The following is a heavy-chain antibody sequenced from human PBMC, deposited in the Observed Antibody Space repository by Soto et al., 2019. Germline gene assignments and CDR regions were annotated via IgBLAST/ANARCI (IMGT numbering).Heavy chain of an antibody. D-gene: IGHD3-22*01. CDR2: IYYSGST. CDR3: ARHSSGYPLAPDY. J-gene: IGHJ4*02. V-gene: IGHV4-31*03. Sequence: QVQLQESGPGLVKPSQTLSLTCTVSGGSISSGGYYWSWIRQHPGKGLEWIGYIYYSGSTYYNPSLKRRVTISVDTSKNQFSLKLSSVTAADTAVYYCARHSSGYPLAPDYWGQGTLVTVSS. CDR1: GGSISSGGYY.